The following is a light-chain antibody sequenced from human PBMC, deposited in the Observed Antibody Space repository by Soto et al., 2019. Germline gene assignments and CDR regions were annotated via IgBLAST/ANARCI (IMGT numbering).Light chain of an antibody. V-gene: IGKV3-15*01. CDR1: QSVSSN. J-gene: IGKJ4*01. Sequence: ETVMTQSPATLSVSPGERATLSCRASQSVSSNLAWYQQKPGQAPRLLIYDASTRATGIPDRFSGSGSETEFTLTISSLQSEDFAVYYCQQCNWPLTFGGGTKVDIK. CDR2: DAS. CDR3: QQCNWPLT.